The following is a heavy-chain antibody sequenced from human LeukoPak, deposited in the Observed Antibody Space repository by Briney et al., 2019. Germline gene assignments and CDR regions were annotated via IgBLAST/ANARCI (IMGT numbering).Heavy chain of an antibody. Sequence: GGSLRLSCAASGFTFSSYAMHWVRQAPGKGLEWVAVISYDGSNKYYADSVKGRVTISRDNAKNSLYLQMSSLRAEDTALYYCARVRGSYSADYWGQGTLVTVSS. CDR1: GFTFSSYA. CDR2: ISYDGSNK. J-gene: IGHJ4*02. V-gene: IGHV3-30*07. D-gene: IGHD1-26*01. CDR3: ARVRGSYSADY.